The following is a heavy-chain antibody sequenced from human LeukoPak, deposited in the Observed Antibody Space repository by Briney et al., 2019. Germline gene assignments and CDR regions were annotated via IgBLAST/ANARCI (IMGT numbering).Heavy chain of an antibody. CDR1: GGSISSGSYY. D-gene: IGHD5-24*01. J-gene: IGHJ5*02. Sequence: PSETLSLTCTVSGGSISSGSYYWGWIRQPAGKGLEWIGRIYTSGSTNYNPSLKSRVTISVDTSKNQFSLKLSSVTAADTAVYYCARAEHSSDWATNWFDPWGQGTLVTVSS. V-gene: IGHV4-61*02. CDR2: IYTSGST. CDR3: ARAEHSSDWATNWFDP.